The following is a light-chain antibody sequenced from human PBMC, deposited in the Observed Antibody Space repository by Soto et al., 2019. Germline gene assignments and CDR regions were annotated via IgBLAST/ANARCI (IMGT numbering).Light chain of an antibody. J-gene: IGLJ1*01. CDR1: SSNVGSYNT. CDR2: EVT. Sequence: QSALTQPASVSGSPGQSITISCTGTSSNVGSYNTVSWYQHHPGKAPKLIIYEVTHRPAGISDRFSASKSGNTASLTISGLQAEDEADYYCNSLRVNHLYVFGSGTKLTVL. V-gene: IGLV2-23*02. CDR3: NSLRVNHLYV.